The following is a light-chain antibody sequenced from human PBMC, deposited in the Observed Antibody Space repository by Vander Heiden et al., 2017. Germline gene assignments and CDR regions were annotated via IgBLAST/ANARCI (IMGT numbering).Light chain of an antibody. V-gene: IGLV2-14*01. CDR2: ECS. J-gene: IGLJ2*01. CDR1: SSGVGGYNY. Sequence: QSARTQPAYGSGSPGQSITLSCTGTSSGVGGYNYGSGYQQNPGTDQKLRRDECSNRPSGVSNRFSGAKSCNTESLTLYALQAEDGAEEYGSSYKTSRTPQGVFGGGTKLTGL. CDR3: SSYKTSRTPQGV.